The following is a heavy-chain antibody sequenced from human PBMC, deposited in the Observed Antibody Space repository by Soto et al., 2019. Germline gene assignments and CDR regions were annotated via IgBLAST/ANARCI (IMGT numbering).Heavy chain of an antibody. CDR2: IIPISGTT. Sequence: SVKVSCKASGDVFRSYGINWVRQAPGQGLEWMGGIIPISGTTNYAQKFQDRLTVTTDPSTTTAYMELRSLRSDDTAVYYCARDGRAFSIFGETMDVWGQGTTVTVSS. CDR3: ARDGRAFSIFGETMDV. CDR1: GDVFRSYG. V-gene: IGHV1-69*05. J-gene: IGHJ6*02. D-gene: IGHD3-3*01.